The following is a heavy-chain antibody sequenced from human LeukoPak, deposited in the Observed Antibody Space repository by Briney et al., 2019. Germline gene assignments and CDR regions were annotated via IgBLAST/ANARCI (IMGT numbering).Heavy chain of an antibody. Sequence: GASVKVSCKASGYTFTGYYMHWVRQAPGQGLEWMGWINPNSGGTNYAQKFQGRVTMTRDTSISTVYMELSRLRSDDTAVYYCARAQVEYCSGGRCYSGYWGQGTLVTVSS. CDR1: GYTFTGYY. CDR3: ARAQVEYCSGGRCYSGY. J-gene: IGHJ4*02. CDR2: INPNSGGT. D-gene: IGHD2-15*01. V-gene: IGHV1-2*02.